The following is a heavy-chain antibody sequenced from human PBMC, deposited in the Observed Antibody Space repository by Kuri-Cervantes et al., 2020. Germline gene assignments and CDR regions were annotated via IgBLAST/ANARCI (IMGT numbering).Heavy chain of an antibody. V-gene: IGHV1-8*02. J-gene: IGHJ5*02. CDR3: ARDHPGYSSSWFGWFDP. CDR2: MNPNSGNT. D-gene: IGHD6-13*01. CDR1: GYTFTSYD. Sequence: ASVKVSCKASGYTFTSYDTNWVRQATGQGLEWMGWMNPNSGNTGYAQKFQGRVTMTRNTSISTAYMELSSLRSEDTAVYYCARDHPGYSSSWFGWFDPWGQGTLVTVSS.